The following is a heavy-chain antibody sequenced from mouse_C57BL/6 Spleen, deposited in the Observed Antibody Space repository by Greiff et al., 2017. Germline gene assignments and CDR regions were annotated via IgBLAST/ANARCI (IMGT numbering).Heavy chain of an antibody. CDR1: GYTFTSYW. CDR2: IYPSDSET. Sequence: QVQLQQPGAELVRPGSSVKLSCKASGYTFTSYWMDWVKQRPGQGLEWIGNIYPSDSETHYNQKFKDKATLTVDKSSSTAYMQLSSLTSEDSAVYYCARKSLLYFDYWGQGTTLTVSS. V-gene: IGHV1-61*01. J-gene: IGHJ2*01. CDR3: ARKSLLYFDY. D-gene: IGHD2-10*01.